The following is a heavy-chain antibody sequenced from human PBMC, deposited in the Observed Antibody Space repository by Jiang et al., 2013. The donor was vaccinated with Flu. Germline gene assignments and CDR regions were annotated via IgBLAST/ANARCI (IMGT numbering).Heavy chain of an antibody. J-gene: IGHJ6*02. CDR3: ARGGASWPHYAMDV. V-gene: IGHV6-1*01. CDR2: TYYRSKWYN. D-gene: IGHD2-2*01. Sequence: LGRTYYRSKWYNDYAVSVKSRITINPDTSKNQFSLQLNSVTPEDTAVYYCARGGASWPHYAMDVWGQGTTVTVSS.